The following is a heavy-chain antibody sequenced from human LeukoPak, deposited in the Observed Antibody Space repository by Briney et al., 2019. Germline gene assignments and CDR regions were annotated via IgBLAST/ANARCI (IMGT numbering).Heavy chain of an antibody. Sequence: GGSLRLSCVVSGFTFSSYWMHWVRQAPGKGRVWVSRINSDGSSTTYADSVKGRFTISRDNAKNTLYLQMNSLRAEDTAVYYCARGSMGAWTDYWGQGTLVTVSS. D-gene: IGHD1-26*01. CDR3: ARGSMGAWTDY. CDR2: INSDGSST. V-gene: IGHV3-74*01. CDR1: GFTFSSYW. J-gene: IGHJ4*02.